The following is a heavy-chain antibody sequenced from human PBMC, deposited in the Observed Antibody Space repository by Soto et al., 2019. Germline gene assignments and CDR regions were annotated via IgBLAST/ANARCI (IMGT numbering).Heavy chain of an antibody. CDR1: GASISSGDYS. Sequence: SETLSLTCTVSGASISSGDYSWSWIRQYPGQGLEWIGDIYSTGSTYYNPSLKSRISMSVDTSKNQFSLILSSVSAADTAVYYCARDAIRGSAAMKIYWGLGTLVTVSS. V-gene: IGHV4-30-4*08. J-gene: IGHJ4*02. CDR2: IYSTGST. CDR3: ARDAIRGSAAMKIY.